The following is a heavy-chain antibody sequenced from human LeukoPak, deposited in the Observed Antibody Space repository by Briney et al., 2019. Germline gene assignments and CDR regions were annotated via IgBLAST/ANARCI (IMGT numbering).Heavy chain of an antibody. D-gene: IGHD3-22*01. Sequence: ASVKVSCKASEYTFTDYYIHWVRQAPGQGLEWMGWINPNNGGTNYAQKFQGRVTMTRDTSISTAYMELSRLRSDDTAVYYCAREVDYYDTSDYFPLGYWGQGTLVTVSS. V-gene: IGHV1-2*02. J-gene: IGHJ4*02. CDR2: INPNNGGT. CDR1: EYTFTDYY. CDR3: AREVDYYDTSDYFPLGY.